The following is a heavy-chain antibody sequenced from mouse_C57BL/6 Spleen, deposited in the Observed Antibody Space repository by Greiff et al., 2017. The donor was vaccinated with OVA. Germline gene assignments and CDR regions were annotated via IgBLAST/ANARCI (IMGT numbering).Heavy chain of an antibody. CDR3: GREGDITAVTWAMDD. Sequence: EVKVVESGGGLVQPEGSLKLSCAASGFTFNTYAMHWVRQAPGKGLEWVARIRSKSSTYDTYYAVSVKDSFTISSADSQSMLYLQINNLKTDDTAKYYCGREGDITAVTWAMDDWGQGTTVTVSS. J-gene: IGHJ4*01. CDR1: GFTFNTYA. CDR2: IRSKSSTYDT. D-gene: IGHD1-1*01. V-gene: IGHV10-3*01.